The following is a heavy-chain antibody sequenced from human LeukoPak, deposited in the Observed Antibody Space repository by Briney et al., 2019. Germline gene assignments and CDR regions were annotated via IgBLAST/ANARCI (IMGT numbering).Heavy chain of an antibody. V-gene: IGHV4-4*07. CDR1: GGSISSYY. CDR2: IYTSGST. Sequence: SETLSLTCTVSGGSISSYYWSWIRQPAGKGLEWIGRIYTSGSTNYNPSLKSRVTMSVDTSKNQFSLKLSSVTAADTAVYYCARTLVPAAIGDAFDIWGQGTMVTVSS. CDR3: ARTLVPAAIGDAFDI. J-gene: IGHJ3*02. D-gene: IGHD2-2*01.